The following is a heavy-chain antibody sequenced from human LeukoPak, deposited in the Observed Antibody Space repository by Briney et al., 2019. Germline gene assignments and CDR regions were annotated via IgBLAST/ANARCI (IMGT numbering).Heavy chain of an antibody. Sequence: ASVKVSCKVSGYTLTELSMHWVRQAPGKGLEWMGGFDPEDGETIYAQKFQGRVTMTEDTSTDTAYMELSSLRSEDTAVYYCATALSSTFGGVIVNWFDPWGQGTLVTVSS. V-gene: IGHV1-24*01. J-gene: IGHJ5*02. CDR3: ATALSSTFGGVIVNWFDP. CDR2: FDPEDGET. D-gene: IGHD3-16*02. CDR1: GYTLTELS.